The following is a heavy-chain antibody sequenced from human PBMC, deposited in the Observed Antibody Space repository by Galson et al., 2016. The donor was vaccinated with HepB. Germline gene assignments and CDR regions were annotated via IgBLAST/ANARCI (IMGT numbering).Heavy chain of an antibody. CDR1: GGSVSNAGNY. CDR3: ARPSPFDSTGLAFDI. D-gene: IGHD3-22*01. Sequence: SETLSLTCSISGGSVSNAGNYWSWIRQSPGRGLEWIGEINHSGDTNYNPSPKSRVTISADTSNHQFSLKLTSVTAADTAVYFCARPSPFDSTGLAFDIWGQGTLVTVSS. CDR2: INHSGDT. J-gene: IGHJ4*02. V-gene: IGHV4-61*08.